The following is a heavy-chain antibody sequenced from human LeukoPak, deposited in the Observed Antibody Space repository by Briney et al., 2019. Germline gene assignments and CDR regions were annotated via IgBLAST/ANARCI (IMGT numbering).Heavy chain of an antibody. D-gene: IGHD3-22*01. J-gene: IGHJ4*02. CDR2: ISSSSSYI. CDR1: GFTFSSYS. CDR3: AKGAYYDSSGYYYRAGFDY. V-gene: IGHV3-21*04. Sequence: GGSLRLSCAASGFTFSSYSMNWVRQAPGKGLEWVSSISSSSSYIYYADSVKGRFTISRDNSKNTLYLQMNSLRAEDTAVYYCAKGAYYDSSGYYYRAGFDYWGQGTLVTVSS.